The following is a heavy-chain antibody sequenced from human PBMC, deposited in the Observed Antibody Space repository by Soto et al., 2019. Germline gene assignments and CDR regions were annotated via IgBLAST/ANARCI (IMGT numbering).Heavy chain of an antibody. CDR3: ARDRGLDYGDFPDY. V-gene: IGHV3-30-3*01. CDR2: MSFDGSNK. J-gene: IGHJ4*02. D-gene: IGHD4-17*01. Sequence: QVQLVESGGGVVQPGRSLRLSCAASGFTFRSHAMHWVRQAPGKGLECVAVMSFDGSNKYYADSVKGRFTISRDNSKNTLYLQMNSLRVEDTAVYYCARDRGLDYGDFPDYWGQGTLVTVSS. CDR1: GFTFRSHA.